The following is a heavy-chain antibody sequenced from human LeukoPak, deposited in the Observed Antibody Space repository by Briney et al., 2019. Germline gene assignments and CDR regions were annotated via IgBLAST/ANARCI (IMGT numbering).Heavy chain of an antibody. CDR3: ATDRQGNWWFDP. D-gene: IGHD3-10*01. J-gene: IGHJ5*02. Sequence: ASVKVSCKVSGYTLTELSMHWVRQAPGKGLEWVGGFDPEDGETIYAQKFQGRVTMTEDTSTDTAYMELSSVRSEDTAVYYCATDRQGNWWFDPWGQGTLVTVSS. CDR1: GYTLTELS. V-gene: IGHV1-24*01. CDR2: FDPEDGET.